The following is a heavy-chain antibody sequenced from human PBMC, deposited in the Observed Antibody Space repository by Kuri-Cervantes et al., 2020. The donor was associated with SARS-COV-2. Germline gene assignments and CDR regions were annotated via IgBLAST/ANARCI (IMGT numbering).Heavy chain of an antibody. CDR3: ATGSTSGWYRRDFDF. CDR1: GFTFSDAW. D-gene: IGHD6-19*01. Sequence: GGSLRLSCVASGFTFSDAWMSWVRQTPGKGLEWIGRFKGKSAGGTIVYAAPVQGRFTILRDDSRNTVYLQMNSLTTDDTGMYYCATGSTSGWYRRDFDFWGLGTPVTVSS. J-gene: IGHJ4*02. V-gene: IGHV3-15*01. CDR2: FKGKSAGGTI.